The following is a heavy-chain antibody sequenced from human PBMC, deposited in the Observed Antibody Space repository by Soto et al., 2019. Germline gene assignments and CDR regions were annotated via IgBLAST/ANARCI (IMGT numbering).Heavy chain of an antibody. Sequence: QVQLVQSGAEVKKPGSSVTVSCKASGYSFNSYALHWVRQAPGQRLEWMGWINAGFVNTKYSHKFQDRVTITRDTSASTASMEMRNLTSEDTAVYYCARGRGSFRGWFDPWGQGTLVTVS. CDR1: GYSFNSYA. J-gene: IGHJ5*02. CDR3: ARGRGSFRGWFDP. V-gene: IGHV1-3*01. CDR2: INAGFVNT. D-gene: IGHD1-26*01.